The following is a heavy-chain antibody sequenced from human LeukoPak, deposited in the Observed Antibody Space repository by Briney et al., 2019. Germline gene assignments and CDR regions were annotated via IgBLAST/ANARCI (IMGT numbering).Heavy chain of an antibody. V-gene: IGHV1-46*01. D-gene: IGHD5-12*01. CDR3: ARVAGSGYDPYYLDY. CDR2: INPSGDSL. CDR1: GYTFTSYN. Sequence: ASVKVSCKASGYTFTSYNMHWVRQAPGQGLERMGIINPSGDSLSYAQKFQGRITMTMDTSTSTVYMELSSLRSDDTATYYCARVAGSGYDPYYLDYWGQGTLVTVSS. J-gene: IGHJ4*02.